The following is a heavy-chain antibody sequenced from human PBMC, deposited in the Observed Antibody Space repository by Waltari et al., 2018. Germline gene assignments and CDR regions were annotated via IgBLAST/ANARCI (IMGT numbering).Heavy chain of an antibody. D-gene: IGHD6-19*01. CDR2: INAGNGNT. Sequence: QVQLVQSGAEVKKPGASVKVSCKASGYTFTSYAMHWVRQAPGQRLEWMGWINAGNGNTKYSQEFQGRVTSTRDTSASTAYMELSSLRSEDMAVYYCARAIDSSGWGVSFDYWGQGTLVTVSS. V-gene: IGHV1-3*03. CDR1: GYTFTSYA. CDR3: ARAIDSSGWGVSFDY. J-gene: IGHJ4*02.